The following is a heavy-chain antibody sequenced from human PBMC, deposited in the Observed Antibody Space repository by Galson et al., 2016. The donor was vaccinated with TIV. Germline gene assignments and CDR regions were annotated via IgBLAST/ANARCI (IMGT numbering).Heavy chain of an antibody. D-gene: IGHD6-19*01. CDR3: AKDRSYSSGSSFYYYSMDV. J-gene: IGHJ6*02. CDR2: ISGISPSGGST. Sequence: SLRLSCAASGFTFNTYAMTWVRQAPGKALEWISDISGISPSGGSTHYAGSVKGRFTISRDNSKNTLFLEMNALTVKDTGVYYCAKDRSYSSGSSFYYYSMDVWGQGTAVTVS. V-gene: IGHV3-23*01. CDR1: GFTFNTYA.